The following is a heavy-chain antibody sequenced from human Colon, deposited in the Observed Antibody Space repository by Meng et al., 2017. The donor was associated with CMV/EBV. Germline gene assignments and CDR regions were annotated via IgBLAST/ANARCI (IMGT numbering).Heavy chain of an antibody. D-gene: IGHD3-10*01. J-gene: IGHJ6*02. CDR3: ARDLGEGLQKGGEYYYGMDV. CDR2: VYYSGST. V-gene: IGHV4-61*08. CDR1: GGSVSSGGYY. Sequence: SETLSLTCTVSGGSVSSGGYYWSWIRQPPGKGLQWIGYVYYSGSTNFNRSLKSRVTISVDTSKNQFSLKLSSVTAADTAVYYCARDLGEGLQKGGEYYYGMDVWGQGTTVTVSS.